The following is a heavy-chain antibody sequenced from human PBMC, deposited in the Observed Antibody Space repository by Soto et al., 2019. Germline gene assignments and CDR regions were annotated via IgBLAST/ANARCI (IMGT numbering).Heavy chain of an antibody. CDR2: ISGSGDST. CDR3: AKTAGSGSWFTWVDP. Sequence: PRGALVLSCAASGFTFSIYAMIWVRHAPGKRLECGSAISGSGDSTYYADSVKGRFTISRDTSKNTLYLQMNSLRAEDTAGYYCAKTAGSGSWFTWVDPWGQGTLVTVSS. J-gene: IGHJ5*02. V-gene: IGHV3-23*01. CDR1: GFTFSIYA. D-gene: IGHD6-13*01.